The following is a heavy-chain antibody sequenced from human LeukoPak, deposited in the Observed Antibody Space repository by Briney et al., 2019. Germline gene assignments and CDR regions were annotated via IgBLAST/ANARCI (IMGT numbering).Heavy chain of an antibody. CDR3: ARGGTTVTTVIDY. V-gene: IGHV3-74*01. CDR2: INSDGSDT. Sequence: AGSLRLSCSASGFTFSNYWMHWVRQAPGKGLVWVSRINSDGSDTSYADSVKGRFTISRDNAKNTLYLEMNSLTVEDTAVYYCARGGTTVTTVIDYWGQGTLVTVSS. D-gene: IGHD4-17*01. J-gene: IGHJ4*02. CDR1: GFTFSNYW.